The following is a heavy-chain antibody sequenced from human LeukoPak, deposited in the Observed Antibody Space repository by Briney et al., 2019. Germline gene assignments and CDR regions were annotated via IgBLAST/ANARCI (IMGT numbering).Heavy chain of an antibody. CDR3: AKDVVGRDGYGVLFQH. J-gene: IGHJ1*01. CDR2: ISWNSGST. Sequence: GRSLRLSCAASGFTFDDYAMHWVRQAPGKGLEWVSGISWNSGSTGYADSVKGRFTISRDNAKNSLYLQMNSLRAEDTALYYCAKDVVGRDGYGVLFQHWGQGTLVTVSS. CDR1: GFTFDDYA. V-gene: IGHV3-9*01. D-gene: IGHD5-24*01.